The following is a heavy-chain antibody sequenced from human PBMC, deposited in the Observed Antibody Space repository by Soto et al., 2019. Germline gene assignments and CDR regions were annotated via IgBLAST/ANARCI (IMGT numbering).Heavy chain of an antibody. CDR2: MNPNSGNT. Sequence: HVQLVQSGAEVKKPGASVKVSCKASGYTFTSYDINWVRQATGKGLEWMGWMNPNSGNTGYAQKFQGRFTMTMNTSISTAYMELSILRSEDTAVYYCARENVGATNWFDPWGQGTLFTVSS. CDR3: ARENVGATNWFDP. V-gene: IGHV1-8*01. D-gene: IGHD1-26*01. J-gene: IGHJ5*02. CDR1: GYTFTSYD.